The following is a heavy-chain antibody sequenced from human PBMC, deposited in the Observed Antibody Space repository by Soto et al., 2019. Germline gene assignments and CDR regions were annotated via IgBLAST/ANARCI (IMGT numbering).Heavy chain of an antibody. CDR3: ARGGYTYGYGLDY. CDR1: GYTFTAYY. Sequence: QVQLVQSGAEVKKLGASVKVSCKASGYTFTAYYIHWVRQAPGQGLEWVGWINPNSGDTNYAQGFQSWVTMTGDTSVSTAYMDLTRLRSDDTAVYYCARGGYTYGYGLDYWGQGTLVTVSS. J-gene: IGHJ4*02. CDR2: INPNSGDT. D-gene: IGHD5-18*01. V-gene: IGHV1-2*04.